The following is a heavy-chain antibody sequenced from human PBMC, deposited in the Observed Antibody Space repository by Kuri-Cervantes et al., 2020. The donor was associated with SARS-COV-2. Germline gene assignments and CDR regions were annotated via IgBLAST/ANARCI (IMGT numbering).Heavy chain of an antibody. CDR2: ISGSGGST. CDR1: GFTFSSYA. D-gene: IGHD3-22*01. CDR3: ARGLGDDSRGYFYGMDV. Sequence: ETLSLTCAASGFTFSSYAMSWVRQAPGKGLEWVSAISGSGGSTYYADSVKGRFTISRDNSKNTLYLQMNSLRAEDTAVYYCARGLGDDSRGYFYGMDVWGQGTTVTVSS. V-gene: IGHV3-23*01. J-gene: IGHJ6*02.